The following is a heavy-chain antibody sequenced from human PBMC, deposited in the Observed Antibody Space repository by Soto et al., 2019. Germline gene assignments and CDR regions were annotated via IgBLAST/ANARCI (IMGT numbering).Heavy chain of an antibody. CDR2: INPNSGGT. CDR3: ARGYYGSGSYRYHY. CDR1: GYTFTGYY. Sequence: ASVKVSCKASGYTFTGYYMHWVRQAPGQGLEWMGWINPNSGGTNYAQKFQGRVTMTRDTSISTAYMELSRLRSDDTAVYYCARGYYGSGSYRYHYWGQGTLVTVSS. J-gene: IGHJ4*02. V-gene: IGHV1-2*02. D-gene: IGHD3-10*01.